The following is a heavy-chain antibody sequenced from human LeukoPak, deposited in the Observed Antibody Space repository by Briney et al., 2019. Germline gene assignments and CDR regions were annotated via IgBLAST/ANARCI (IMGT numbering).Heavy chain of an antibody. CDR1: GGSINNYY. CDR2: IYSSGST. CDR3: ARHVCSSTNCYNYFDY. Sequence: SETLSLTCTVSGGSINNYYWSWIRQPPGKGLERIGYIYSSGSTNYNPSLKSRVTISVDTSKNQFSLRLSSVTAADTAVYYCARHVCSSTNCYNYFDYWGQGSLVTVSS. J-gene: IGHJ4*02. V-gene: IGHV4-4*09. D-gene: IGHD2-2*02.